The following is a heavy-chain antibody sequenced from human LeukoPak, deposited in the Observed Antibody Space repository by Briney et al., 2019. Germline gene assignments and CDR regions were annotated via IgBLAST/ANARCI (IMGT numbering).Heavy chain of an antibody. CDR3: AREADCSGGSCYRGAFDI. CDR1: GFTSIRFA. J-gene: IGHJ3*02. D-gene: IGHD2-15*01. CDR2: FWYAGSNN. Sequence: PGGSLRLSCAASGFTSIRFASTGARRAPPKGLEGVAAFWYAGSNNYYEDSVRGRFTISRDNSKSTLYLQTNSLRAEDTAVYYCAREADCSGGSCYRGAFDIWGQGTMVTVSS. V-gene: IGHV3-33*07.